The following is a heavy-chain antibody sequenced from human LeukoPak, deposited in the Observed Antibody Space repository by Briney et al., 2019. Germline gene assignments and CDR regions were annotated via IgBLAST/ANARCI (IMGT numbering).Heavy chain of an antibody. Sequence: RPLRLPCGASGFTFSSYGMHGGRQAPDKGVEWVEGIGYEGSNKYYYDTVKGQLTISRENSKTTLYLQMNRLRPEDTAVYYCARAPTSHLLSEFFDYWGEGTLVTASS. CDR2: IGYEGSNK. J-gene: IGHJ4*02. V-gene: IGHV3-33*01. CDR3: ARAPTSHLLSEFFDY. D-gene: IGHD2-2*01. CDR1: GFTFSSYG.